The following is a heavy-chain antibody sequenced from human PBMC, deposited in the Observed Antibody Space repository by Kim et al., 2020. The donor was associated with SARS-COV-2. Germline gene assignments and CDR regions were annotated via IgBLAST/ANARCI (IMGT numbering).Heavy chain of an antibody. CDR1: GFTFSNAW. J-gene: IGHJ3*02. V-gene: IGHV3-15*01. D-gene: IGHD6-13*01. CDR3: TTLWYGTTDAFDI. Sequence: GGSLRLSCAASGFTFSNAWMSWVRQAPGKGLEWVGRIKSKTDGGTTDYAAPVKGRFTISRDDSKNTLYLQMNSLKTEDTAVYYCTTLWYGTTDAFDIWGQGTMVTVSS. CDR2: IKSKTDGGTT.